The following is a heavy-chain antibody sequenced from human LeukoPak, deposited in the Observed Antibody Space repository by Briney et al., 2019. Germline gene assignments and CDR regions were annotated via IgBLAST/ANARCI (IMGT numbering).Heavy chain of an antibody. D-gene: IGHD2-2*01. CDR1: GFTFSSYA. V-gene: IGHV3-30*01. CDR3: ARGGLRYCSSTSCRNWFDP. J-gene: IGHJ5*02. CDR2: ISYDGSNI. Sequence: PGRSLRLSCAASGFTFSSYAMHWVRQAPGKGLEWVAVISYDGSNIYYADSVKGRFTISRDNSKNTLYLQMNSLRAEDTAVYYCARGGLRYCSSTSCRNWFDPWGQGTLVTVSS.